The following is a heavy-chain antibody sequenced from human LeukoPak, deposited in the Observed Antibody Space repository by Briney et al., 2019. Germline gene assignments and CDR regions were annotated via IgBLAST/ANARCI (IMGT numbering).Heavy chain of an antibody. V-gene: IGHV3-30-3*01. CDR2: ISYDGSNK. Sequence: GASLRLSCAASIFTFSNYAMSWVRQAPGKGLEWVAVISYDGSNKYYADSVKGRFTISRDNSKNTLYLQMNSLRAEDTAVYYCARDQGYDSSGYALDYWGQGTLVTVSS. J-gene: IGHJ4*02. CDR1: IFTFSNYA. D-gene: IGHD3-22*01. CDR3: ARDQGYDSSGYALDY.